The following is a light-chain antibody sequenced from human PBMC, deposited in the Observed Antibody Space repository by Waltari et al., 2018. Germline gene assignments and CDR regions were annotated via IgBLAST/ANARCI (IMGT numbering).Light chain of an antibody. CDR1: QSINTW. Sequence: IQMTQSPSTVSASVGDRVTLTCRASQSINTWLAWYQQKPGKAPTLLIYKASRLQSGVPSRFSGSESGTEFTLTISSLQPEDSGTYYCQQYDTHPLTFGGGTRVDI. V-gene: IGKV1-5*03. CDR2: KAS. CDR3: QQYDTHPLT. J-gene: IGKJ4*01.